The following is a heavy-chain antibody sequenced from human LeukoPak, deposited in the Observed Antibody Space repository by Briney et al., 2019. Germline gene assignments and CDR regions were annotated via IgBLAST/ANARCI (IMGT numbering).Heavy chain of an antibody. V-gene: IGHV3-30*04. CDR2: ISSDGSDK. CDR3: AELGITMIGGV. J-gene: IGHJ6*04. CDR1: GFTFSTYS. Sequence: GGSLRLSCVASGFTFSTYSIHWVRQAPGKGLEWVAVISSDGSDKYYANSVKGRFTISRDNSRNTLYLQMNSLRAEDTAVYYCAELGITMIGGVWGKGTTVTISS. D-gene: IGHD3-10*02.